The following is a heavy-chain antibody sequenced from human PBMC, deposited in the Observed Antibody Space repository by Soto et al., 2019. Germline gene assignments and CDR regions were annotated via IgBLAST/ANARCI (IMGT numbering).Heavy chain of an antibody. CDR2: ISYDGSNK. D-gene: IGHD6-13*01. CDR1: GFTFSSYG. Sequence: QVQLVESGGGVVQPGRSLRLSCAASGFTFSSYGMHWVRQAPGKGLEWVAVISYDGSNKYYADSVKGRFTISRDNSKNTLYLQMNSLRAEDTAVYYCATDGGDFMRSSWYGRDFDYWGQGPLVTVSS. J-gene: IGHJ4*02. CDR3: ATDGGDFMRSSWYGRDFDY. V-gene: IGHV3-30*03.